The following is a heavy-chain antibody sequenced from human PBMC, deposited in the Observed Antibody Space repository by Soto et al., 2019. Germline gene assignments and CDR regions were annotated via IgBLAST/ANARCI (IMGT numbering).Heavy chain of an antibody. CDR2: IHSGDST. V-gene: IGHV3-66*04. Sequence: PGGSLRLSCAASGFTVSRNYMSWVRQAPGKGLEWVSIIHSGDSTYYAGSVKGRFTISRDNSKNTLFLQMNSLRVEDTAVYYCARHNGPLYVGYYYDMDVWGQGTTVTVSS. D-gene: IGHD3-16*01. CDR1: GFTVSRNY. CDR3: ARHNGPLYVGYYYDMDV. J-gene: IGHJ6*02.